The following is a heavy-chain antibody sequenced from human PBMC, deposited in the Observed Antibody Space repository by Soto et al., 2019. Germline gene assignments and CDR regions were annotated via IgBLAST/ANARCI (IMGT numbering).Heavy chain of an antibody. CDR2: INAGNGNT. J-gene: IGHJ6*03. V-gene: IGHV1-3*01. CDR1: GYTFTSYA. CDR3: ARGPYHYYYYYMDV. Sequence: ASVKVSCKASGYTFTSYAMHWVRQAPGQRLEWMGWINAGNGNTKYSQKFQGRVTITRDTFASTAYMELSSLRSEDTAVYYCARGPYHYYYYYMDVWGKGTTVTVSS.